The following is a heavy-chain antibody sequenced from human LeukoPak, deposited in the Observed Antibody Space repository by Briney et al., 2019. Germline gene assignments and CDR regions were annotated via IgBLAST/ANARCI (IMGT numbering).Heavy chain of an antibody. V-gene: IGHV1-8*03. J-gene: IGHJ4*02. CDR1: GYTFTSYD. D-gene: IGHD1-26*01. CDR2: MNPNSGNT. CDR3: ARGREPWLPDY. Sequence: ASVKVSCKASGYTFTSYDINWVRQATGQGLEWMGWMNPNSGNTGYAQKFQGRVTITRNTSISTAYMELSSLKSEDTAVYYCARGREPWLPDYWGQGTLVTVSS.